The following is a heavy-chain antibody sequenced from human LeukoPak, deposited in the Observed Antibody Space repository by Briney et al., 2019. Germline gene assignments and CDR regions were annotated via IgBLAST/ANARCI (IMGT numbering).Heavy chain of an antibody. V-gene: IGHV1-18*01. Sequence: ASVKVSCKASGYTFTSYGISWVRQAPGQGLEWLGWISAYNGNTNYAQKLQGRVTMTTDTSTSTAHMELRSLRSDDTAVYYCARDRGVGAVDYWGQGTLVTVSS. D-gene: IGHD1-26*01. CDR3: ARDRGVGAVDY. J-gene: IGHJ4*02. CDR2: ISAYNGNT. CDR1: GYTFTSYG.